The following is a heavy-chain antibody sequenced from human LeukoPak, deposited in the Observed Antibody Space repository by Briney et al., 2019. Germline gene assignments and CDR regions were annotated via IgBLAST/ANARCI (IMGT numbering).Heavy chain of an antibody. Sequence: GRSLRLSCATSGFTFSSYGMHWVRKAPGKGLEWVAVISYDGSNKYYADSVKGRFTISRDNSKNTLYLQMNSLRAEDTAVYYCAKASERYGIPVFDYFDYWGQGTLVTVSS. J-gene: IGHJ4*02. CDR2: ISYDGSNK. CDR3: AKASERYGIPVFDYFDY. D-gene: IGHD5-18*01. V-gene: IGHV3-30*18. CDR1: GFTFSSYG.